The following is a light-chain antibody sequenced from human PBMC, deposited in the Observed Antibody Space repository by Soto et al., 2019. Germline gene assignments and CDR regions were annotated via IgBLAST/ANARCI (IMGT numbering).Light chain of an antibody. J-gene: IGKJ1*01. CDR3: QHYNTYPWT. V-gene: IGKV3-20*01. CDR1: QSISSRY. CDR2: GAS. Sequence: EIVLTQSPGTLSLSPVERATLSGRASQSISSRYLAWYQQKPGQAPRLLIYGASSRATGIPDRFSGSGSGTDFTLTISGLQPGDFATYYCQHYNTYPWTFGQGTKVDIK.